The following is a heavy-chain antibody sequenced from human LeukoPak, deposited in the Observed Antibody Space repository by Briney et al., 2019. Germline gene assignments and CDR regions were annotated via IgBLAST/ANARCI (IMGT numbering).Heavy chain of an antibody. CDR3: AREGTAATYYYPSGMDV. V-gene: IGHV4-39*02. D-gene: IGHD6-13*01. J-gene: IGHJ6*02. CDR2: VYYNGNT. Sequence: PSETLSLTCTVSGGSMSSSNYYWGWIRQPPGKGLEWIGSVYYNGNTYYKPSLKSRVTISVDTSKNMLSLKVTSGTAADTAVYYCAREGTAATYYYPSGMDVWGQGTTVTVS. CDR1: GGSMSSSNYY.